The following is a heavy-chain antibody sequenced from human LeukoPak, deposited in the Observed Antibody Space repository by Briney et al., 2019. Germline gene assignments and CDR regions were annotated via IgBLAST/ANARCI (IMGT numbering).Heavy chain of an antibody. V-gene: IGHV4-59*01. CDR3: ARGGAARLHFQN. Sequence: PSETLSLTCTVSGDSISSYYWSWIRQPPGKGLEWIGYIYYSGSTNYNPSLKSRVTISVDTSKNQFSLKLSSVTAADTAVYYCARGGAARLHFQNWGLGTLVTVSS. D-gene: IGHD6-6*01. CDR2: IYYSGST. J-gene: IGHJ1*01. CDR1: GDSISSYY.